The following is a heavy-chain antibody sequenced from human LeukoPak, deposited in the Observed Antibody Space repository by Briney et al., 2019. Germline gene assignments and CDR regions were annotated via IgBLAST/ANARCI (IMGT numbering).Heavy chain of an antibody. CDR2: ISGSGIKT. Sequence: GGTLRLTCVASGFTFSTYAMSWVRQPPGKGLEWVSSISGSGIKTYYADSVKGRITISSDNSKNTLYLHMNSQRAEDTAVYYCGKYEGRYFDYWGQGTLVSVSS. CDR1: GFTFSTYA. J-gene: IGHJ4*02. V-gene: IGHV3-23*01. CDR3: GKYEGRYFDY. D-gene: IGHD3-10*01.